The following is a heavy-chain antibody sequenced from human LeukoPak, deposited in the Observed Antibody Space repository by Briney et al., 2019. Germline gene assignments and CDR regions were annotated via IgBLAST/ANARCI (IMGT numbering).Heavy chain of an antibody. V-gene: IGHV1-69*04. D-gene: IGHD3-10*01. J-gene: IGHJ5*02. CDR3: AREGGVTMVRGVIHRNWFDP. CDR1: GGTFSSYA. CDR2: IIPIFGIA. Sequence: SVKVSCKASGGTFSSYAISWVRQAPGQGLEWMGRIIPIFGIANYAQKFQGRVTITADKSTSTAYMELSSLRSEDTAVYYCAREGGVTMVRGVIHRNWFDPWGQGTLVTVPS.